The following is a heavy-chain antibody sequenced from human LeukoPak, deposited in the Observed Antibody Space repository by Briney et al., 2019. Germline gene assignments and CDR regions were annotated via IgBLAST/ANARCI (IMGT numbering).Heavy chain of an antibody. J-gene: IGHJ4*02. V-gene: IGHV3-7*01. CDR1: GFTFSSNW. D-gene: IGHD6-13*01. CDR3: AKVPYSSSWYYFDY. Sequence: GGSLRLSCATSGFTFSSNWMSWVRHVPGRGLDWVANIKPDGSAQYYAASVKGRFTVSRDNAKNSLYLQMNSLRVEDTAVYYCAKVPYSSSWYYFDYWGQGTLVTVSS. CDR2: IKPDGSAQ.